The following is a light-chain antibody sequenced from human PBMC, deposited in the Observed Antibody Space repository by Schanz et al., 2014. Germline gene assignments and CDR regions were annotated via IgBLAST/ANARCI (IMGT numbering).Light chain of an antibody. Sequence: EVVLTQSPGTLSLSPGERATLSCRASQSVSSSYLAWYQQKPGQAPRLLIYGTSIRATGIPDRFSGSGSGTDFTLTISRLEPEDFAVYFCQQRSNWPPLTFGQGTKVEIK. V-gene: IGKV3D-20*02. CDR3: QQRSNWPPLT. J-gene: IGKJ1*01. CDR2: GTS. CDR1: QSVSSSY.